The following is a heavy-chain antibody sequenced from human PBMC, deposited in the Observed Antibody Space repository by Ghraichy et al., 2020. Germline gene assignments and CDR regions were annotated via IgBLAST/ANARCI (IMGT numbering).Heavy chain of an antibody. CDR3: ARKRRQWLAASFDY. J-gene: IGHJ4*02. Sequence: SETLSLTCAVYGGSFSGYYWSWIRQPPGKGLEWIGEINHSGSTNYNPSLKSRVTISVDTSKNQFSLKLSSVTAADTAVYYCARKRRQWLAASFDYWGQGTLVTVSS. CDR1: GGSFSGYY. CDR2: INHSGST. D-gene: IGHD6-19*01. V-gene: IGHV4-34*01.